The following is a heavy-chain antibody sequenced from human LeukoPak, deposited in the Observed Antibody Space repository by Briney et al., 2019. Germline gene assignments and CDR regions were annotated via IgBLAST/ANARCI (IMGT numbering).Heavy chain of an antibody. CDR1: GYTFTSYG. V-gene: IGHV1-18*01. CDR3: ARAPYYDFWSGYSKYYFDY. J-gene: IGHJ4*02. D-gene: IGHD3-3*01. Sequence: ASVKVSCKASGYTFTSYGISWVRQAPGQGLEWMGWISAYNGNTNYAQKLQGRVTMTTDTSTSTAHMELRSLRSDDTAVYYCARAPYYDFWSGYSKYYFDYWGQGTLVTVSS. CDR2: ISAYNGNT.